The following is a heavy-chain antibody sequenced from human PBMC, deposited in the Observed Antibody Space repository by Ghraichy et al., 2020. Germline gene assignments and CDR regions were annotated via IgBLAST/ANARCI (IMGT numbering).Heavy chain of an antibody. D-gene: IGHD6-13*01. J-gene: IGHJ4*02. Sequence: SVKVSCKASGGTFSSYAISWVRQAPGQGLEWMGRIIPILGIANYAQKFQGRVTITADKSTSTAYMELSSLRSEDTAVYYCAREAPIAAAGEGSDYWGQGTLVTVTS. CDR3: AREAPIAAAGEGSDY. CDR1: GGTFSSYA. CDR2: IIPILGIA. V-gene: IGHV1-69*04.